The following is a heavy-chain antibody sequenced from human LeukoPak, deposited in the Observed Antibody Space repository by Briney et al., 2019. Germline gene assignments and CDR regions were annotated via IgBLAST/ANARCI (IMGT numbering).Heavy chain of an antibody. J-gene: IGHJ4*02. D-gene: IGHD6-25*01. V-gene: IGHV3-23*01. CDR3: ADSGYGDYGDY. CDR1: GITFRNYV. Sequence: GGSLRLSCVVSGITFRNYVFSWVRQPPGKGLEWVSIISTSGGSRDYADSVKGRFTISRDNSRNTVYLQMKSLRAEDTAVYYCADSGYGDYGDYWGQGTLVTVSS. CDR2: ISTSGGSR.